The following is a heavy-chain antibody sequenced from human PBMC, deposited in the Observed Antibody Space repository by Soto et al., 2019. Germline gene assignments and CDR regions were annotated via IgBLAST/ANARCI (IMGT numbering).Heavy chain of an antibody. D-gene: IGHD3-3*01. CDR2: ISGSGGST. Sequence: EVQLLESGGGLVQPGGSLRLSCAASGFTFSSYAMSWVRQAPGKGLEWVSAISGSGGSTYYADSVKGRFTISRDNSKNTLYLQMNSLRAEDTAIYYCAKCWFWSGYYRPRGEDAFDIWGQGTMVTVSS. CDR3: AKCWFWSGYYRPRGEDAFDI. CDR1: GFTFSSYA. V-gene: IGHV3-23*01. J-gene: IGHJ3*02.